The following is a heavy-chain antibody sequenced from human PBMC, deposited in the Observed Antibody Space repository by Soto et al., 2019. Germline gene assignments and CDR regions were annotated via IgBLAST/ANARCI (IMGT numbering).Heavy chain of an antibody. CDR3: AKDSAQQNAPYYYYGMDV. CDR1: GGSIISSSYY. V-gene: IGHV4-39*02. CDR2: IYYSGST. J-gene: IGHJ6*02. Sequence: PSETLSLTCTVSGGSIISSSYYWGWIRQPPGKGLEWIGSIYYSGSTYYNPSLKSRVTISVDTSKNQFSLKLSSVTAADTAVYYCAKDSAQQNAPYYYYGMDVWGQGTTVTVSS. D-gene: IGHD6-13*01.